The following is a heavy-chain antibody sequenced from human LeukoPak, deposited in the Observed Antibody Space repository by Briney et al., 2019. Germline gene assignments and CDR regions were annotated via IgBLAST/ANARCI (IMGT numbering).Heavy chain of an antibody. J-gene: IGHJ4*02. CDR3: AGGRDTAMVVDY. Sequence: SGTLSLTCTVSGGSISSYYWSWIRQPPGKGLEWIGYIYYSGSTNYNPSLKSRVTISVDTSKNQFSLKLSSVTAADTAVYYCAGGRDTAMVVDYWGQGTLVTVSS. CDR2: IYYSGST. D-gene: IGHD5-18*01. V-gene: IGHV4-59*01. CDR1: GGSISSYY.